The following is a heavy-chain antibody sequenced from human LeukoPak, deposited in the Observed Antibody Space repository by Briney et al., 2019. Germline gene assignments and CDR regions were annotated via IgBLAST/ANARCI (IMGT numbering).Heavy chain of an antibody. CDR2: IYYSGST. J-gene: IGHJ5*02. V-gene: IGHV4-59*11. CDR1: GGSISSHY. D-gene: IGHD2-8*02. Sequence: SETLSLTCTVSGGSISSHYWSWIRQPPGKGLEWIGYIYYSGSTNYNPSLKSRVTISVDTSKNQFSLKLSSVTAADTAVYYCARLLAPRFDPWGQGTLVTVSS. CDR3: ARLLAPRFDP.